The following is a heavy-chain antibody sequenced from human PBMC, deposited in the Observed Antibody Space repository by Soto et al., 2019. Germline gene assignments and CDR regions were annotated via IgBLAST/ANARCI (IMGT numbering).Heavy chain of an antibody. CDR1: GLTLDDYA. CDR3: TRDDVLGSSYYFDY. J-gene: IGHJ4*02. V-gene: IGHV3-49*04. D-gene: IGHD3-10*01. Sequence: GGSLRVFYIASGLTLDDYALSWVRPALVKGLEWVGFITITASGGTTEYAASVKGRFTISRDDSKSITYLQMNSLKTEDTAVYYCTRDDVLGSSYYFDYWGPGTLVTVSS. CDR2: ITITASGGTT.